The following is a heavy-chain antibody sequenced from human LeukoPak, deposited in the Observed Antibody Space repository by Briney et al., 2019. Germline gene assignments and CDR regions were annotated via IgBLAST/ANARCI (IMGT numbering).Heavy chain of an antibody. CDR1: GFTFSSYA. CDR3: SKGAPLYCLDY. CDR2: VSGGGGST. V-gene: IGHV3-23*01. Sequence: GGSLRLSCAASGFTFSSYAMSWVRQAPGKGLEWVSSVSGGGGSTDYADSVKGRFTISRDNSKNTLYLQMNSLRAGDTAVYYCSKGAPLYCLDYSGQGTLVTVSS. J-gene: IGHJ4*02.